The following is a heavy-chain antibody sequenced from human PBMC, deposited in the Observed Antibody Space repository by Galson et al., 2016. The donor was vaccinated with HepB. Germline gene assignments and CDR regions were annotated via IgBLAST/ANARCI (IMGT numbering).Heavy chain of an antibody. V-gene: IGHV5-51*01. CDR2: IYPGDSDT. J-gene: IGHJ3*02. CDR3: ARRSSDAFDI. D-gene: IGHD3-10*01. Sequence: QSGAEVKKPGESLRISCEGSGYSFTSYWIGWVRQMPGKGLGWMGTIYPGDSDTRYSPSSQGQVTISANKSISAAYLQWNSLKASDTAIYYCARRSSDAFDIWGQGTMVTVSS. CDR1: GYSFTSYW.